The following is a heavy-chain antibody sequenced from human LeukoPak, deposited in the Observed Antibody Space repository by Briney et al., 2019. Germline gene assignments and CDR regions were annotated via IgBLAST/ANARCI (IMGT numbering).Heavy chain of an antibody. V-gene: IGHV4-34*01. Sequence: SETLSLTCAVYVRFFSGYYWSWIRHPPGKGLECIGEINHSGSTNYNPSLKSRVTISVDTSKNQFSLKLSSVTAADTAVYYCARGGPPVLLWFGTWSDPWGQGTLVTVSS. D-gene: IGHD3-10*01. CDR1: VRFFSGYY. CDR3: ARGGPPVLLWFGTWSDP. J-gene: IGHJ5*02. CDR2: INHSGST.